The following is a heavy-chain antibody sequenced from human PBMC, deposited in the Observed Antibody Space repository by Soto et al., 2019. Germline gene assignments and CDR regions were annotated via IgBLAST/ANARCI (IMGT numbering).Heavy chain of an antibody. CDR1: GFTFSSYS. V-gene: IGHV3-21*01. Sequence: GGSLRLSCAASGFTFSSYSMNWVRQAPGKGLEWVSSISSSSYIYYADSVKGRFTISRDNAKNSLYLQMNSLRAEDTAVYYCARAFLTVDAFDIWGQGTMVTVSS. D-gene: IGHD4-17*01. CDR3: ARAFLTVDAFDI. CDR2: ISSSSYI. J-gene: IGHJ3*02.